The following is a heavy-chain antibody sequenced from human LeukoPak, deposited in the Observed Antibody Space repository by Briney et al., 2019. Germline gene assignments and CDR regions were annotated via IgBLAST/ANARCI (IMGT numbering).Heavy chain of an antibody. J-gene: IGHJ3*02. D-gene: IGHD1-26*01. CDR1: GYTFTGYY. Sequence: ASVTXSCKASGYTFTGYYMHWVRQAPGQGLEWMGWINPNSGGTNYAQKFQGRVTMTRDTSISTAYMELSRLRSDDTAVYYCAIVVEKMYDAFDIWGQGTMVTVSS. V-gene: IGHV1-2*02. CDR3: AIVVEKMYDAFDI. CDR2: INPNSGGT.